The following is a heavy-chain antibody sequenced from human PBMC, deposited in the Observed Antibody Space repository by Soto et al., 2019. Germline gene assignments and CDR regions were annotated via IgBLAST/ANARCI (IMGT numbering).Heavy chain of an antibody. V-gene: IGHV3-48*02. Sequence: EVQLVESGGGSVQPGGSLSLSCAASGFTFGTFSMNWVRQAPGRGLEWISYISGGGRPISYADSVKGRFTISRDNAKNSLYLQMDSLTDEDTAVYYCARDLGWAFDSWGQGTLVTVSS. CDR2: ISGGGRPI. D-gene: IGHD6-19*01. CDR3: ARDLGWAFDS. J-gene: IGHJ4*02. CDR1: GFTFGTFS.